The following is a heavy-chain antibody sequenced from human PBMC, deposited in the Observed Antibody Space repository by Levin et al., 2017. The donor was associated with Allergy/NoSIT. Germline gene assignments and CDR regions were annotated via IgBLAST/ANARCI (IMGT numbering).Heavy chain of an antibody. J-gene: IGHJ6*02. Sequence: KISCKASGFTFTSSAVQWVRQARGQRLEWIGWIVVGSGNTNYAQKFQERVTITRDMSTSTAYMELSSLRSEDTAVYYCAANGIAAAGTHYNYGMDVWGQGTTVTVSS. CDR2: IVVGSGNT. CDR1: GFTFTSSA. V-gene: IGHV1-58*01. D-gene: IGHD6-13*01. CDR3: AANGIAAAGTHYNYGMDV.